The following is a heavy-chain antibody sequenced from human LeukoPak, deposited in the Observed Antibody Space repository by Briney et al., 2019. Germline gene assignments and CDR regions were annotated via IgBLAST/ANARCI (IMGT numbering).Heavy chain of an antibody. CDR2: IYYSGST. D-gene: IGHD3-10*01. CDR3: ARVGTYGSGSYLSWLDY. J-gene: IGHJ4*02. Sequence: PSETLSLTCTVSGGSISSYYWSWIRQPPGKGPEWIGYIYYSGSTNYNPSLKSRVTISVDTSKNQFSLKLSSVTAVDTAVYYCARVGTYGSGSYLSWLDYWGQGTLVTVSS. CDR1: GGSISSYY. V-gene: IGHV4-59*01.